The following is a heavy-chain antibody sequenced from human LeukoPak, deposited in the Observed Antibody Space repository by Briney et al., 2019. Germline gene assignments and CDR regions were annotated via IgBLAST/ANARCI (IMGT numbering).Heavy chain of an antibody. J-gene: IGHJ6*03. Sequence: GGSLRLSCAASGFTVSSNYMNCVRQAPGKGLEWVSGIYRCVNTYYAATVNGPFTISRDNSKNTLYIQMTSMRAEDTAVYYCARELRIVDTTMLSYYYYCYMDVWGKGTTVTVSS. CDR2: IYRCVNT. CDR1: GFTVSSNY. D-gene: IGHD5-18*01. V-gene: IGHV3-53*01. CDR3: ARELRIVDTTMLSYYYYCYMDV.